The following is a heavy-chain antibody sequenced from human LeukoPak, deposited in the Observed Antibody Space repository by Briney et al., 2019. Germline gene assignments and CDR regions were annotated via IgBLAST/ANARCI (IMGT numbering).Heavy chain of an antibody. V-gene: IGHV4-30-4*01. CDR2: IYYSGSA. J-gene: IGHJ5*02. CDR3: ARVDLYSSTWRASNWFDP. CDR1: GGSISSGDYH. Sequence: SETLSLTCTVSGGSISSGDYHWSWIRQPPGKGLEWIGYIYYSGSAYYNPSLKSRVTISVDTSKNQFSLKLSSVTAADTAVYYCARVDLYSSTWRASNWFDPWGQGTLVTVSS. D-gene: IGHD6-13*01.